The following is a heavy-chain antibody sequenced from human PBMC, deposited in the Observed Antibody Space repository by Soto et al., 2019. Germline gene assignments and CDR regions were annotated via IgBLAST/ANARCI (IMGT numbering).Heavy chain of an antibody. CDR1: GFTFSSYG. CDR2: IWYDGSNK. J-gene: IGHJ6*02. Sequence: LRLSCAASGFTFSSYGMHWVRQAPGKGLEWVAVIWYDGSNKYYADSVKGRFTISRDNSKNTLNLQMNSQRDEDTAVYYCVRDRVVVITRDYYCMDVWGQGTTVTVSS. D-gene: IGHD3-22*01. V-gene: IGHV3-33*01. CDR3: VRDRVVVITRDYYCMDV.